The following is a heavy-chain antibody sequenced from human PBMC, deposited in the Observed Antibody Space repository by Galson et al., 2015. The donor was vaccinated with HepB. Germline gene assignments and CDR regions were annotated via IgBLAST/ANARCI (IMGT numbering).Heavy chain of an antibody. CDR1: GDCVSSNSAA. J-gene: IGHJ3*02. Sequence: CAISGDCVSSNSAAWNWIRQSPSRGLEWLGRTYYRSKWYNDYAVSVKSRITINPDTSKNQFSLQLNSVTPEDTAVYYCARSVIAAAGSYAFDIWGQGTMVTVSS. CDR3: ARSVIAAAGSYAFDI. D-gene: IGHD6-13*01. CDR2: TYYRSKWYN. V-gene: IGHV6-1*01.